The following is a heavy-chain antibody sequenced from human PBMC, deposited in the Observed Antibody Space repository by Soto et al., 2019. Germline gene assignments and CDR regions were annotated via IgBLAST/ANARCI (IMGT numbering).Heavy chain of an antibody. CDR1: GFTFSYYC. CDR2: ISSSGSNI. Sequence: PGGSLRLSCAASGFTFSYYCMIWIRQAPGKGLEWVSYISSSGSNIYYADYLKGRFTISRDKHKNSLYMQMKSLRAEETAVYYCERGDERVAFDIWGQGTMVTVSS. J-gene: IGHJ3*02. D-gene: IGHD6-13*01. CDR3: ERGDERVAFDI. V-gene: IGHV3-11*01.